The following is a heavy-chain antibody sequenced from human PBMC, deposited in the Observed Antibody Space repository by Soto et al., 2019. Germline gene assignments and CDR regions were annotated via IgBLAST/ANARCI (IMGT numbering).Heavy chain of an antibody. CDR2: IRGVAGST. Sequence: GGSLRLSCAASGFTFSTFDMTWVRQAPGKGLEWVSLIRGVAGSTHYPDSVKGRFTISKDTSNNVLYLEMNSLRADDTAVYFCARDPREYYFDYWGQGTLVTVSS. CDR3: ARDPREYYFDY. V-gene: IGHV3-23*01. J-gene: IGHJ4*02. CDR1: GFTFSTFD.